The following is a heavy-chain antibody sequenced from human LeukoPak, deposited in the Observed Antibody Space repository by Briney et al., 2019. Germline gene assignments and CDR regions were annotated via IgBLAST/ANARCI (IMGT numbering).Heavy chain of an antibody. CDR1: GFTFSGYS. CDR2: MGSSGKTI. Sequence: GGSLRLSCAASGFTFSGYSMNWVRQAPGKGLEWISYMGSSGKTIYYADSVKGRFTISRDNAKNSLYLQMNSLRAEDTAVYYCARRSGTYHAFDIWGQGTMVTVSS. D-gene: IGHD1-26*01. J-gene: IGHJ3*02. CDR3: ARRSGTYHAFDI. V-gene: IGHV3-48*01.